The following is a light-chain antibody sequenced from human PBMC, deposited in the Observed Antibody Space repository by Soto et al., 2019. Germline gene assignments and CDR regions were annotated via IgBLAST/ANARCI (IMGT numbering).Light chain of an antibody. CDR3: QQQGT. V-gene: IGKV3-20*01. J-gene: IGKJ2*01. CDR1: RSLSSSY. Sequence: EIVLTQSPGTLSLSPGERATLSCRASRSLSSSYVVWYQQKPGQAPRLLIYAASGGAAGIPDRFSGSESATEYTLTISRLEPEDFAVYYCQQQGTFGQGTKLEIK. CDR2: AAS.